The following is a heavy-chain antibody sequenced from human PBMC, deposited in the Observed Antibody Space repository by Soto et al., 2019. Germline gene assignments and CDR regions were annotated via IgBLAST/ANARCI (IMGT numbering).Heavy chain of an antibody. CDR2: IYYTGST. D-gene: IGHD3-22*01. Sequence: SEALSVTCTVSGGFISRFYWSWSRQPPGKGLEWIGYIYYTGSTKYNPSLKSRVTISVDTSKNQFSLKLTSVTAADTAVYYCARRPDSSGFYDWFDPWGQGTLVTVSS. J-gene: IGHJ5*02. CDR3: ARRPDSSGFYDWFDP. V-gene: IGHV4-59*08. CDR1: GGFISRFY.